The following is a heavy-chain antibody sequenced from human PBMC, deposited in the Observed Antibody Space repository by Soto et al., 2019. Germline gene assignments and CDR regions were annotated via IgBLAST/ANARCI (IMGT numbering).Heavy chain of an antibody. J-gene: IGHJ6*02. CDR1: AGTFIDYT. D-gene: IGHD6-19*01. Sequence: QVQLEQSGAEVKKPGSSVKVSCRASAGTFIDYTISWVRQAPGQGLEWMGGITPIFGAANYAQKFEGRVTISADKSTTTAYMELSNLTSDDTAVYYCARDEIAVANRLGMDVWGQGTTVIVSS. CDR2: ITPIFGAA. CDR3: ARDEIAVANRLGMDV. V-gene: IGHV1-69*06.